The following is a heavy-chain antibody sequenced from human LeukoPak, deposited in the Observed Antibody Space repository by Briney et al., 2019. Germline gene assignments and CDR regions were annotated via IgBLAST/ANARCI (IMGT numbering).Heavy chain of an antibody. CDR3: ARDQPYYYGSGSSPGPHGIDY. V-gene: IGHV1-46*01. J-gene: IGHJ4*02. Sequence: GASVKVSCKASGYTFTSYYMHWVRQAPGQGLEWMGIINPSGGSTSYAQKFQGRVTMTTDTSTSTAYMELRSLRSDDTAVYYCARDQPYYYGSGSSPGPHGIDYWGQGTLVTVSS. CDR1: GYTFTSYY. D-gene: IGHD3-10*01. CDR2: INPSGGST.